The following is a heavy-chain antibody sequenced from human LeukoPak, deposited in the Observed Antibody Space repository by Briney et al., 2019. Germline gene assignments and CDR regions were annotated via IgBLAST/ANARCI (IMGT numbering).Heavy chain of an antibody. CDR1: GFTFSSYS. J-gene: IGHJ6*03. D-gene: IGHD4-17*01. V-gene: IGHV3-21*01. Sequence: PGGSLRLSCAASGFTFSSYSMNWVRQTPGKGLEWVSSISSSSSYIFYADSVKGRFTMSRDNAKKSLFLQMNGLRAEDTAVYYCARDYGDYEPGRHHYYYYYMDVWGKGTTVTVSS. CDR2: ISSSSSYI. CDR3: ARDYGDYEPGRHHYYYYYMDV.